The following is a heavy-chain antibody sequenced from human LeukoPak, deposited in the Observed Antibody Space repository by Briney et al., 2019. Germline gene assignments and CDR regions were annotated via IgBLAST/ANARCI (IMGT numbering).Heavy chain of an antibody. J-gene: IGHJ5*02. D-gene: IGHD2-2*01. CDR3: ARELGYCSSTSCYAHWFDP. Sequence: SETLSLTCTVSGGSISSYYWSWIRQPPGKGLEWIGYIYNSGSTKYNPSPKSRVTISVEASKNHFSLKLSSVTAADTAVYYCARELGYCSSTSCYAHWFDPWGQGTLVTVSS. V-gene: IGHV4-59*01. CDR1: GGSISSYY. CDR2: IYNSGST.